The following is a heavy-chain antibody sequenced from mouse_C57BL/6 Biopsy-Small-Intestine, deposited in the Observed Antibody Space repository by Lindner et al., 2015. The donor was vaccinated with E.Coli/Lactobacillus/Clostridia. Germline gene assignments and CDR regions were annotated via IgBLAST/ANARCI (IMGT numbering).Heavy chain of an antibody. CDR3: ARVAGGSGSYYFDY. Sequence: SVKVSCKASGYTFTSYAFSWVRQAPGQGLEWMGWISAYNGNTKYEEKYQGRVTMTTDTSTSTAYMELRSLTSDDTAVYHCARVAGGSGSYYFDYWGQGTLVTVSS. D-gene: IGHD1-1*02. V-gene: IGHV1-4*01. CDR1: GYTFTSYA. CDR2: ISAYNGNT. J-gene: IGHJ2*01.